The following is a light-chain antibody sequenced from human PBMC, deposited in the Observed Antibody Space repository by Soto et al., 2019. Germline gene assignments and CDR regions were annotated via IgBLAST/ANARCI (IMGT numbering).Light chain of an antibody. V-gene: IGKV4-1*01. CDR1: QSVLYSSNNKNY. CDR3: QQYYSTRT. J-gene: IGKJ1*01. Sequence: DIVMTQSPDSLAVPLGERATINCKSSQSVLYSSNNKNYLAWYQQKPGQPPKLLIYWASTRESGVPDRFSGSESGTDFTLTISSLQAEDVAVYYCQQYYSTRTFGQGTKVEIK. CDR2: WAS.